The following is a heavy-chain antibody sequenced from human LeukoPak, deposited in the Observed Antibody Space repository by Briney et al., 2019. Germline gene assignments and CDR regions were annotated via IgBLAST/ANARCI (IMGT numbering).Heavy chain of an antibody. Sequence: GGSLRLSCAASGFTFSSYAMSWVRQAPGKGLEWVSAISGSGGSTYYADSVKGRFTISRDNSKNTLYLQMNSPRAEDTAVYYCATPTKYYYDSSGYYPLGYWGQGTLVTVSS. CDR1: GFTFSSYA. CDR3: ATPTKYYYDSSGYYPLGY. CDR2: ISGSGGST. V-gene: IGHV3-23*01. D-gene: IGHD3-22*01. J-gene: IGHJ4*02.